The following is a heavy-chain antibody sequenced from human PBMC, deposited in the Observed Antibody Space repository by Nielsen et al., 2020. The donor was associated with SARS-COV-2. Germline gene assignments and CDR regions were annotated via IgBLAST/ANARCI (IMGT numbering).Heavy chain of an antibody. CDR2: ISWNSGSI. J-gene: IGHJ5*02. D-gene: IGHD3-10*01. CDR1: GFTFDDYA. Sequence: LRLSCAASGFTFDDYAMHWVRQALGKGLEWVSGISWNSGSIGYADSVKGRFTISRDNAKDSLYLQMNSLRAEDTALYYCASQLWFGEENWFDPWGQGTLVTVSS. V-gene: IGHV3-9*01. CDR3: ASQLWFGEENWFDP.